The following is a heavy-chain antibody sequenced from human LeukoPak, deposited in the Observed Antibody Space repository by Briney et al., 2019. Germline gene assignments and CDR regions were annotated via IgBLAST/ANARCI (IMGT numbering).Heavy chain of an antibody. CDR3: ATIPRGGAPFPILYFQH. CDR2: FDPEDGET. D-gene: IGHD1-26*01. Sequence: ASVTVSCKVSGYTLTELSMHWVRQAPGKGLEWMGGFDPEDGETIYAQKFQGRVTMIEDTSTDTAYMELSSLRSEDTAVYYCATIPRGGAPFPILYFQHWGQGTLVTVSS. V-gene: IGHV1-24*01. J-gene: IGHJ1*01. CDR1: GYTLTELS.